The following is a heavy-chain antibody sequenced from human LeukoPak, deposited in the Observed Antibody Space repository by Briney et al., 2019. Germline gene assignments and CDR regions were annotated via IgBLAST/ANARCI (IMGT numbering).Heavy chain of an antibody. CDR2: IYYSGST. CDR1: GGSISSYY. J-gene: IGHJ4*02. V-gene: IGHV4-59*01. D-gene: IGHD3-3*01. CDR3: ARESDGYDFWSGFDY. Sequence: PSETLSLTCTVSGGSISSYYWSWLRQPPGKGLEWIGYIYYSGSTNYNPSLRSRVTISVDTSKNQFSLELSSVTAADTAVYYCARESDGYDFWSGFDYWGQGTLVTVSS.